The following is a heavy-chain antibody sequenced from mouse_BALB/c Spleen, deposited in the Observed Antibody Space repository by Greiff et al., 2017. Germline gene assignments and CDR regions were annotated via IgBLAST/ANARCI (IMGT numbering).Heavy chain of an antibody. D-gene: IGHD2-2*01. CDR2: ISSGSSTI. V-gene: IGHV5-17*02. Sequence: EVQLVESGGGLVQPGGSRKLSCAASGFTFSSFGMHWVRQAPEKGLEWVAYISSGSSTIYYADTVKGRFTISRDNPKNTLFLQMTSLRSEDTAMYYCAREDGYAWFAYWGQGTLVTVSA. CDR3: AREDGYAWFAY. CDR1: GFTFSSFG. J-gene: IGHJ3*01.